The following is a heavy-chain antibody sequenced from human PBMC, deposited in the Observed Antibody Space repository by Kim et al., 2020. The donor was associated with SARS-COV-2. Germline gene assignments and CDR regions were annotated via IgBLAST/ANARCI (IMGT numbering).Heavy chain of an antibody. D-gene: IGHD3-16*01. Sequence: YYNPSLKSRVTISVDTSKNQFSLKLSSVTAADTAVYYCARVPVRLGEFDYWGQGTLVTVSS. CDR3: ARVPVRLGEFDY. J-gene: IGHJ4*02. V-gene: IGHV4-30-2*04.